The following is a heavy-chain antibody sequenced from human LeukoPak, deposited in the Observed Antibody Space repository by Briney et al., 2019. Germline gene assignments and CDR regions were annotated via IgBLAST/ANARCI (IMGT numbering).Heavy chain of an antibody. CDR1: GGSINYYY. V-gene: IGHV4-59*01. CDR2: IYYSGTT. Sequence: SETLSLTCSVSGGSINYYYWSWIRQPPGKGLEWIGYIYYSGTTNYNPSLKSRVTISVDTSKNQFSLNLNSMTSADTAVYYCARGGDGYNFLAYPDCFDYWGQGTLVTVSS. J-gene: IGHJ4*02. CDR3: ARGGDGYNFLAYPDCFDY. D-gene: IGHD5-24*01.